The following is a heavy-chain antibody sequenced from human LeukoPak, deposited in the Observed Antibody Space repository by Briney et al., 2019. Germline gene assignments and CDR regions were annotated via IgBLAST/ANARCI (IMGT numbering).Heavy chain of an antibody. CDR3: ARDRVPPASGVFTYYMDV. D-gene: IGHD3-10*01. CDR1: GSTFSSNA. CDR2: ISYDGSKK. Sequence: PGGSLRLPCAASGSTFSSNAIHWVRQAPGKGLEWVAVISYDGSKKFYADSVKGRFTISRDNSKNTLYLQMNSLRAEDTAVYSCARDRVPPASGVFTYYMDVWGKGTTVIVSS. V-gene: IGHV3-30*01. J-gene: IGHJ6*03.